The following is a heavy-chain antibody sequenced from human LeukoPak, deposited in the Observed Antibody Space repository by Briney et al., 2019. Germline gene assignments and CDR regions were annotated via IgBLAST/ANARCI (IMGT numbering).Heavy chain of an antibody. J-gene: IGHJ4*02. D-gene: IGHD1-14*01. CDR1: GYTVTGYD. CDR3: ARSTVASSPDY. CDR2: INPNSGGT. V-gene: IGHV1-2*06. Sequence: ASVKVSCKASGYTVTGYDMHWVRQAPGQGLEWMGRINPNSGGTNYAQKFQGRVTMTRDTSISTAYMELSRLRSDDTAVYYCARSTVASSPDYWGQGTLVTVSS.